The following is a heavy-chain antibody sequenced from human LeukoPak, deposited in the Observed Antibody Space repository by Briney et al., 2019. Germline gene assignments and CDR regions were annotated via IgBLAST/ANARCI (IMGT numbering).Heavy chain of an antibody. V-gene: IGHV3-7*01. CDR3: ERERLGYCSSTSCYYYGMDV. CDR2: IKQDGSEK. CDR1: GSTFSSYW. J-gene: IGHJ6*02. D-gene: IGHD2-2*01. Sequence: PGGSLRLSCAASGSTFSSYWMSWVRQAPGKGLEWVANIKQDGSEKYYVDSVKGRFTISRDNAKNSLYLQMNSLRAEDTAVYYCERERLGYCSSTSCYYYGMDVWGQGTTVTVSS.